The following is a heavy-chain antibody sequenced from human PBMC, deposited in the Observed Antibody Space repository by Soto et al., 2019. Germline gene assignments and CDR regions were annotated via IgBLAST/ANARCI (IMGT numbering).Heavy chain of an antibody. CDR2: INHSGST. CDR1: GGAFSGYY. D-gene: IGHD2-8*02. CDR3: ARDKITGLFDY. Sequence: QVQLQQWGAGLLKPSKTLSLTCAVYGGAFSGYYWTWIRQPPGTGLEWSCEINHSGSTNYNPSLKRRVTISVDTSKNQFSPKLTSVTAADTAVYYCARDKITGLFDYWGQGTLVTVSS. J-gene: IGHJ4*02. V-gene: IGHV4-34*01.